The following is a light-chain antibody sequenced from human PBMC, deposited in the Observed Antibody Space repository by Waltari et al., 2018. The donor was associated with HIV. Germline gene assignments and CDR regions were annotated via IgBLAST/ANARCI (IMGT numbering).Light chain of an antibody. CDR1: TSNIARDS. CDR2: RGD. Sequence: TQSPSASGAPGQRVTLTCSAVTSNIARDSIYWYQQVPGTAPKLLRFRGDQRPSGVPDRFSGSKSGASSSLAISGLQSDDEADYYCAAWTDIMSGWLFGGGTKLTVL. V-gene: IGLV1-47*01. CDR3: AAWTDIMSGWL. J-gene: IGLJ3*02.